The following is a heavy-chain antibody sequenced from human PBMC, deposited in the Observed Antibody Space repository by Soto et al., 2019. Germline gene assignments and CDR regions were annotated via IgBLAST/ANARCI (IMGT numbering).Heavy chain of an antibody. CDR2: INHSGST. CDR1: GGSFSGYY. Sequence: PSETLSLTCAVYGGSFSGYYWSWIRQPPGKGLEWIGEINHSGSTNYNPSLKSRVTISVDTSKNQFSLKLSSVTAADTAVYYCARWWELLYYFDYWGQGTLVTVSS. CDR3: ARWWELLYYFDY. V-gene: IGHV4-34*01. D-gene: IGHD1-26*01. J-gene: IGHJ4*02.